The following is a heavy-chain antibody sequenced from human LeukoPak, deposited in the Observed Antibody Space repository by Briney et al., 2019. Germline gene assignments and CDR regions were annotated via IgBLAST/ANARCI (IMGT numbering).Heavy chain of an antibody. Sequence: GASVKVSCKASGGTFSSYAISWVRQAPGQGLEWMGGIIPIFGTANYAQKFQGRVTITTDESTSTAYMELSSLRSEDTAVYYCARDLDYGDSLLGYWSQGTLVTVSS. D-gene: IGHD4-17*01. CDR2: IIPIFGTA. CDR3: ARDLDYGDSLLGY. CDR1: GGTFSSYA. J-gene: IGHJ4*02. V-gene: IGHV1-69*05.